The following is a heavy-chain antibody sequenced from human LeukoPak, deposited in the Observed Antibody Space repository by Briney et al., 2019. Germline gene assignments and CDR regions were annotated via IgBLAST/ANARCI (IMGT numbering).Heavy chain of an antibody. J-gene: IGHJ5*02. CDR2: INWNGGST. D-gene: IGHD6-13*01. CDR1: GFTFVDYG. CDR3: ARVGGTAAAGFTKGGLGH. Sequence: GGSLRLSCAASGFTFVDYGMSWVRHAPGKGLEWVSGINWNGGSTGYADSVKGRLTISRENAKNCLYLQLNSLRATDTAFYYLARVGGTAAAGFTKGGLGHWGQGTLVTVSS. V-gene: IGHV3-20*04.